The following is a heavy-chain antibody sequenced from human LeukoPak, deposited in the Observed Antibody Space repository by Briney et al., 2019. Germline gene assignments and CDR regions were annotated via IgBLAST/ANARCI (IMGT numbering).Heavy chain of an antibody. V-gene: IGHV3-43*01. CDR1: GFVFDDYS. Sequence: GGSLRLSCAASGFVFDDYSMHWVRQTPGKGLEWISAMNWDGSGTYYAESLKGRFTISRDNGDSTLYLQMNNLRTDDTALYYCASEGGYKGPFDYWGRGTLVTVSS. CDR3: ASEGGYKGPFDY. J-gene: IGHJ4*02. CDR2: MNWDGSGT. D-gene: IGHD3-22*01.